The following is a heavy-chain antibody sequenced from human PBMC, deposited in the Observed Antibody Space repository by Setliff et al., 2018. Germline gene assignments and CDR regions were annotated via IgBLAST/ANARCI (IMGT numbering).Heavy chain of an antibody. J-gene: IGHJ4*02. CDR2: IHHGGSA. D-gene: IGHD3-22*01. CDR1: GYSIISGYY. V-gene: IGHV4-38-2*01. Sequence: SETLSLTCGVSGYSIISGYYWGWIRQPPGKGLEWIGNIHHGGSAYYNPSLKNRVTISVDTSKNHFSLTLISVTAADTAMYYCARGLIGYDSSGYWDWGQGTLVTVS. CDR3: ARGLIGYDSSGYWD.